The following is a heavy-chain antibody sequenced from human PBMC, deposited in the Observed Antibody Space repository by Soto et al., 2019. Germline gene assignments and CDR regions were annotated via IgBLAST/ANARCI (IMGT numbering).Heavy chain of an antibody. Sequence: LSLTCAASGFTFSSYWMSWVRQAPGKGLEWVANIKQDGSEKYYVDSVKGRFTISRDNAKNALYLQMNSLRAEDTAVYYCARVAGITMVRGVNYFDYWGQGTLVTVSS. CDR2: IKQDGSEK. V-gene: IGHV3-7*04. J-gene: IGHJ4*02. CDR3: ARVAGITMVRGVNYFDY. CDR1: GFTFSSYW. D-gene: IGHD3-10*01.